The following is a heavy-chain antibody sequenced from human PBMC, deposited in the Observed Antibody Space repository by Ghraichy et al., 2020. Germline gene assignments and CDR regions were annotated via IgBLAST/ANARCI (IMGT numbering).Heavy chain of an antibody. CDR1: GFTFSTYS. Sequence: LSLTCAAAGFTFSTYSIIWVRQAPGKGLEWVSYINSAGHTMYYADSVQGRFTVSRDNAKNSLFLQMNSLRDEDTAVYYCARGGSAWSGLDYWGQGNLVTVSS. D-gene: IGHD6-19*01. V-gene: IGHV3-48*02. J-gene: IGHJ4*02. CDR3: ARGGSAWSGLDY. CDR2: INSAGHTM.